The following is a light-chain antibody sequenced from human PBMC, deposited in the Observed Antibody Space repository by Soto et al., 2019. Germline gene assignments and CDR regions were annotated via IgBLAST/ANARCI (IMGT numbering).Light chain of an antibody. V-gene: IGLV2-8*01. CDR1: SSDVGDYNY. Sequence: QSAPTQPPSASGSPGQSVTIPWTGTSSDVGDYNYVSWYQQHPGKVPKLLIYEVSKRPSGVPDRFSGSKSGNTASLTVSGLQAEDEADYYCSSFVGSPVVFGGGTKLTVL. CDR3: SSFVGSPVV. CDR2: EVS. J-gene: IGLJ2*01.